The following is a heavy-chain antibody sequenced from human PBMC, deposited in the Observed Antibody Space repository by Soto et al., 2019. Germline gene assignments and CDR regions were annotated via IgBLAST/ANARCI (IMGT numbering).Heavy chain of an antibody. CDR3: ASRKIGYSYGYYYYGIDV. V-gene: IGHV4-34*12. CDR1: GGSFSGYY. Sequence: SETLSLTCAVYGGSFSGYYWSWIRQPPGKGLEWIGEIIHSGSTNYIPSLKSRVTISVDTSKNQFSLNLNSVTAADTAVYYCASRKIGYSYGYYYYGIDVWGQGTTVTVSS. D-gene: IGHD5-18*01. J-gene: IGHJ6*02. CDR2: IIHSGST.